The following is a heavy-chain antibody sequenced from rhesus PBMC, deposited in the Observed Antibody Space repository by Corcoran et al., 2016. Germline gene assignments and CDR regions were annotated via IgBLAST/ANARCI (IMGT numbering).Heavy chain of an antibody. D-gene: IGHD3-40*01. Sequence: QVTLQQWGEGLVKPSATLSLTCAVYGCSISGYYYWSWIRKPPGKGLEWIGYIYGNSESTNYNPSLKNRVTISKDTSKNQFSLKLSSVTAADTAVYYCARDRSSRFDVWGPGVLVTVSS. J-gene: IGHJ5-1*01. V-gene: IGHV4-73*01. CDR1: GCSISGYYY. CDR2: IYGNSEST. CDR3: ARDRSSRFDV.